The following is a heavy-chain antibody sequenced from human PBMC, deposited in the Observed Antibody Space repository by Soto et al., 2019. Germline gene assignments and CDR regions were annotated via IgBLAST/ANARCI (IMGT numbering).Heavy chain of an antibody. D-gene: IGHD1-20*01. CDR1: GFTFMNAW. CDR2: IKSKTDGGTT. J-gene: IGHJ4*02. CDR3: ATKRTGITTIGPGY. V-gene: IGHV3-15*01. Sequence: RALRLSCAASGFTFMNAWMGWGLQGPGKGLEWVGRIKSKTDGGTTDYAAAVEGRFTISREDSKNTVYLQMDSLKTEDTAVYYCATKRTGITTIGPGYWGQGTLVTVSS.